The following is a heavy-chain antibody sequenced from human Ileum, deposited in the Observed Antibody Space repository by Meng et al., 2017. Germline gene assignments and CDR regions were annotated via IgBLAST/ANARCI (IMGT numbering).Heavy chain of an antibody. CDR3: ARSSTSPASYFFDY. J-gene: IGHJ4*02. Sequence: QGLLQDAGPRPVRPSETLSLACTVSGGSVSSGSYYWSWIRQPPGKGLEWIGHIYYSGSTNYNPSLKSRVTISVDMSKNQFSLKLNSVTAADTAIYFCARSSTSPASYFFDYWGQGTLVTVSS. CDR2: IYYSGST. D-gene: IGHD6-6*01. CDR1: GGSVSSGSYY. V-gene: IGHV4-61*01.